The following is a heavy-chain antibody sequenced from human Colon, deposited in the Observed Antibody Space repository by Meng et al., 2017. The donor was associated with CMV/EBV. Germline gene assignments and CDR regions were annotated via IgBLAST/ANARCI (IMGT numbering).Heavy chain of an antibody. D-gene: IGHD4-17*01. CDR2: IYYSGYT. CDR1: GGSISSSTYY. Sequence: QLQVQEAGPGVEKPSATLSLTCTVSGGSISSSTYYWGWIRQTPGKGLEWIGNIYYSGYTYYNPSLKSRLTISVDTSKNQFSLKLTSVTAADTAVYYCATDYGDYYFDRWGQGTLVTVSS. J-gene: IGHJ4*02. V-gene: IGHV4-39*07. CDR3: ATDYGDYYFDR.